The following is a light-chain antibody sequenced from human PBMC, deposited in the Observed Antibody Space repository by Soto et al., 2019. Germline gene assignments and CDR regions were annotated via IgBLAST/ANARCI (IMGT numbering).Light chain of an antibody. V-gene: IGKV3-15*01. CDR3: QQYSAWPLT. Sequence: EIVMTQSPAILSVSPGDGATLFCRASQSIRNNFLAWYQHKPGQAPRLLIPGASTRATGVPARFSGSASETEFTLTISSLQSEDFAVYYCQQYSAWPLTFGGGTKVEI. CDR1: QSIRNN. CDR2: GAS. J-gene: IGKJ4*01.